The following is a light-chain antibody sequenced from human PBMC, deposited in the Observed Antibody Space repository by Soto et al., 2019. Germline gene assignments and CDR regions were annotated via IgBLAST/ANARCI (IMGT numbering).Light chain of an antibody. CDR1: SSNIGSNA. CDR3: AAWDDSLKGGV. J-gene: IGLJ2*01. V-gene: IGLV1-44*01. Sequence: QSVLTQPPSASGTPRQRVTISCSGSSSNIGSNAVNWYQQLPGTAPKLLIYNNDQRPSGVSDRFSGSKSGTSASLAISGLQSEDEADYYCAAWDDSLKGGVFGGGTKVTVL. CDR2: NND.